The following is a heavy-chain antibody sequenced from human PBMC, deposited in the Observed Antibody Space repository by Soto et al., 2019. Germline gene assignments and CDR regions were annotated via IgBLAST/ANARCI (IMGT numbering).Heavy chain of an antibody. CDR3: AKDAYNAAFDV. D-gene: IGHD1-1*01. Sequence: GGSLRLSCATSGFSFNIFGMHWVRQAPGKALEWVGLISKNGDNQYYGDSAKGRFIISRDNPKNSLYLQLHSLRPDDTAVYYCAKDAYNAAFDVWGQGTMVTVSS. J-gene: IGHJ3*01. CDR1: GFSFNIFG. V-gene: IGHV3-30*18. CDR2: ISKNGDNQ.